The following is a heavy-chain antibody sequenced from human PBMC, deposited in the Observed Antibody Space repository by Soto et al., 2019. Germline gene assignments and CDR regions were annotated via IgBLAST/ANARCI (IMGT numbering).Heavy chain of an antibody. V-gene: IGHV4-39*01. CDR2: IYYSGST. D-gene: IGHD2-15*01. CDR1: GGSISSSSYY. CDR3: ARDYCSGGSCYQSNGCDP. J-gene: IGHJ5*02. Sequence: SETLSLTCTVSGGSISSSSYYWGWIRQPPGKGLEWIGSIYYSGSTYYNPSLKSRVTISVDTSKNQFSLKLSSVTAADTAVYYCARDYCSGGSCYQSNGCDPWGQGTLVTVSS.